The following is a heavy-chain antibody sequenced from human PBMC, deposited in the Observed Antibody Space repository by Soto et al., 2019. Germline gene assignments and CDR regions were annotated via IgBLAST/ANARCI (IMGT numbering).Heavy chain of an antibody. J-gene: IGHJ4*02. V-gene: IGHV3-23*01. CDR2: ITGGGDNT. Sequence: EVQLLESGGDLVQPGGSLRLSCAASGFTFTSYAMSWIRQAPGKGLEWVSAITGGGDNTYYADSVKGRFTISRDNSTITLYLQMNSLRAEDTAFYYCTQDGGSRDWLTVNWGQGTLVTVSS. CDR3: TQDGGSRDWLTVN. D-gene: IGHD3-9*01. CDR1: GFTFTSYA.